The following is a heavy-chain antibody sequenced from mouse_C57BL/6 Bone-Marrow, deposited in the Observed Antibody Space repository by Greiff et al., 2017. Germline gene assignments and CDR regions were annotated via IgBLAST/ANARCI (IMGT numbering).Heavy chain of an antibody. D-gene: IGHD1-1*01. CDR1: GFTFSSYA. CDR3: GSWPMDY. CDR2: ISSGGDYI. V-gene: IGHV5S21*01. Sequence: EVKVEESGEGLVKPGGSLKLSCAASGFTFSSYAMSWVRQTPEKRLEWVAYISSGGDYIYYADTVKGRFTISRDNARNTLYLQMSSLKSEDTAMYYCGSWPMDYWGQGTSVTVSS. J-gene: IGHJ4*01.